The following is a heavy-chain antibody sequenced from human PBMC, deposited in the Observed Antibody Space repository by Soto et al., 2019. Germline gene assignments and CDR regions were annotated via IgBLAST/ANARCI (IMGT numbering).Heavy chain of an antibody. CDR3: TRGSRSGSGSQRYIYGMDV. CDR2: IRSKAYGGTT. Sequence: SLRLSCTASGFTFGDYAMSWFRQAQGKGLEWVGFIRSKAYGGTTEYAASVKGRFTISRDDSKSIAYLQMNSLKTEDTAVYYCTRGSRSGSGSQRYIYGMDVWGQGTTVTVSS. V-gene: IGHV3-49*03. CDR1: GFTFGDYA. J-gene: IGHJ6*02. D-gene: IGHD1-26*01.